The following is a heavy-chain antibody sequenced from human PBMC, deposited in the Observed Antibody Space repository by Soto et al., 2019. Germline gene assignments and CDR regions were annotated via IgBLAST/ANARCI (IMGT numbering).Heavy chain of an antibody. CDR3: ARGGDEYPIHY. CDR2: IYYSGST. J-gene: IGHJ4*02. CDR1: GGSINSPGYY. Sequence: SETLSLTCTVSGGSINSPGYYWGWIRQYPGKGLEWIGYIYYSGSTFYNPSLKSRGTISVDTSENQFSLKLTSVTAADTALYYCARGGDEYPIHYSGPGTHVTVST. V-gene: IGHV4-31*03. D-gene: IGHD2-2*02.